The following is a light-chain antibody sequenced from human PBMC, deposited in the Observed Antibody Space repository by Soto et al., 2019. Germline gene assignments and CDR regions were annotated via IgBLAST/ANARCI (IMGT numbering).Light chain of an antibody. CDR2: DAS. CDR1: QSVSSY. CDR3: QQRSNWRLT. V-gene: IGKV3-11*01. J-gene: IGKJ4*01. Sequence: EIVLTQSPAPLSLSPGERATLSCRASQSVSSYLAWYQQKPGQAPRLLIYDASNRATGIPARFSGSGSGTDFTLAISSLEPEDFAVYHCQQRSNWRLTFGGGTKVEIK.